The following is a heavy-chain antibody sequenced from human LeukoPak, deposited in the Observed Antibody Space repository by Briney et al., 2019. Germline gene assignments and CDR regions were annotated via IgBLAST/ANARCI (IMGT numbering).Heavy chain of an antibody. J-gene: IGHJ5*02. Sequence: GSLRLSCAASGFTFSSYSMNWVRQAPGKGLEWVSSISSSSSYIYYADSVKGRFTISRDNAKNSLYLQMNSLRAEDTAVYYCARDPAHQYYYGSGSYRGFDPWGQGTLVTVSS. CDR2: ISSSSSYI. V-gene: IGHV3-21*01. CDR1: GFTFSSYS. D-gene: IGHD3-10*01. CDR3: ARDPAHQYYYGSGSYRGFDP.